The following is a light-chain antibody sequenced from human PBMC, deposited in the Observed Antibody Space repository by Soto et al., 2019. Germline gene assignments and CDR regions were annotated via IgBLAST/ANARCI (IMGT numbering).Light chain of an antibody. J-gene: IGKJ4*01. CDR3: QQYNNWPLT. Sequence: EIVMTQSPATLSVSPGERATLSCRASQSINNNLAWYQQKRGQGPRLLIYGASSRATGTPARFSGSGSGTGFTLTISRLQTKDFAIYYRQQYNNWPLTFGGGTKVEIK. CDR2: GAS. V-gene: IGKV3-15*01. CDR1: QSINNN.